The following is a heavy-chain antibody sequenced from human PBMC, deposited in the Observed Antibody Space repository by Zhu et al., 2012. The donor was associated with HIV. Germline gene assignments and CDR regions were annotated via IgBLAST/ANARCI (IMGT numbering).Heavy chain of an antibody. V-gene: IGHV3-20*04. CDR1: GFTFNDYA. J-gene: IGHJ6*02. CDR3: AKDRGXNYYDSSGHSAGMDV. Sequence: EVQLVESGGGVIRPGGSLRLSCSASGFTFNDYAMTWVRQVPGKGLEWVSGVNWNGASTGYADSVKGRFTISRDNARNSLHLQMNSLRVEDTALYYCAKDRGXNYYDSSGHSAGMDVWGQGTTVTV. D-gene: IGHD3-22*01. CDR2: VNWNGAST.